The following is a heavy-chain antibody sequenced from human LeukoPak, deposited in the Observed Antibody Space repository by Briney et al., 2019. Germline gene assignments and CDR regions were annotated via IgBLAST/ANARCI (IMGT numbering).Heavy chain of an antibody. CDR3: ARERYWFDP. V-gene: IGHV4-61*02. CDR2: IYTSGST. CDR1: GGSISSGSYY. J-gene: IGHJ5*02. Sequence: PSQTLSLTCTVSGGSISSGSYYWSWIRQPAGKGLEWIGRIYTSGSTNYNPSLKSRVTISVDTYKNQFSLKLSSVTAADTAVYYCARERYWFDPWGQGTLVTVSS.